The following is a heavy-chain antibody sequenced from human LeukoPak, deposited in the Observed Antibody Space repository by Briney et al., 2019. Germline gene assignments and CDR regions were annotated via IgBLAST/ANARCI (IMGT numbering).Heavy chain of an antibody. D-gene: IGHD3-22*01. CDR2: ISSSSSDI. Sequence: PGGSLRLSCAASGFTFSSYSMNWVRQAPGKGLEWVSSISSSSSDIYYADSVKGRFTISRDNAKNSLYLQMNSLRAEDTAVYYCAREGTWYYDSSGYRDAFDIWGQGTMVTVSS. V-gene: IGHV3-21*01. CDR1: GFTFSSYS. CDR3: AREGTWYYDSSGYRDAFDI. J-gene: IGHJ3*02.